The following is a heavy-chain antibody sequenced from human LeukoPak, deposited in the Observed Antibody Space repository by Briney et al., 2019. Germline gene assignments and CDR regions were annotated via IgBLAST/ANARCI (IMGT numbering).Heavy chain of an antibody. CDR3: AREMGGYPCDY. J-gene: IGHJ4*02. D-gene: IGHD5-12*01. Sequence: GGSLRLSCAASGFTFSSYWMSWVRQAPGKGLEWVANIKQDGSEKYYVDSVKGRFTISRDNAKNSLYLQMNSLTAEDTAIYYCAREMGGYPCDYWGQGTLVTVSS. CDR1: GFTFSSYW. CDR2: IKQDGSEK. V-gene: IGHV3-7*01.